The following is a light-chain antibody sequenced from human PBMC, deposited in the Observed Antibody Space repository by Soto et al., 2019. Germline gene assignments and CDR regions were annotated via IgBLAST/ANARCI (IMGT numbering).Light chain of an antibody. V-gene: IGLV2-14*01. CDR1: STDVGGYNY. CDR2: EVS. J-gene: IGLJ1*01. CDR3: SSYTSSDTLYV. Sequence: QSALTQPSSVSGSPGQSITISCTGTSTDVGGYNYVSWYQHHPDKAPKLVIYEVSNRPSGVSDRFSGSKSGNTASLTISGLQAEDESDYFCSSYTSSDTLYVFGSGTKLTVL.